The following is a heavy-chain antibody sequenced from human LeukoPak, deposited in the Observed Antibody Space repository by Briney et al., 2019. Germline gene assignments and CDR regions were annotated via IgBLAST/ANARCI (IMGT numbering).Heavy chain of an antibody. J-gene: IGHJ5*02. CDR3: ARGTYIAAAGIGWFDP. CDR2: ISSSSSTI. V-gene: IGHV3-48*01. D-gene: IGHD6-13*01. Sequence: PGGSLRLSCAASGFTFSSYSMNWVRQAPGKGVEWVSYISSSSSTIYYADSVKGRFTISRDNAKNSLYLQMNSLRAEDTAVYYCARGTYIAAAGIGWFDPWGQGTLVTVSS. CDR1: GFTFSSYS.